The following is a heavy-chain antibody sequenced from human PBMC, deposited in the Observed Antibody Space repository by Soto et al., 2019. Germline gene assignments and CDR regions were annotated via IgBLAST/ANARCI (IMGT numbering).Heavy chain of an antibody. CDR3: LRAVKLEDPEWEFQLGGRFDP. V-gene: IGHV1-8*01. CDR1: GYTFSSYD. CDR2: VNPNSGST. J-gene: IGHJ5*02. D-gene: IGHD1-26*01. Sequence: GASVKVSCKASGYTFSSYDIHWVRQATGQGLEWMGWVNPNSGSTGYAQNFQGRVSMTRDTSINTAYMELGGLGSEDTAVYFCLRAVKLEDPEWEFQLGGRFDPWGQGTMVTVSS.